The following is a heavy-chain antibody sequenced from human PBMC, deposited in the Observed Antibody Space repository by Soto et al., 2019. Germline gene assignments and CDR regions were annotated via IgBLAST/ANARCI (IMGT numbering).Heavy chain of an antibody. Sequence: WTWLRQHPGTGLEWIGYIYDSGSAFYNPSLKSRVTMSVDTSKNQFSLNLRSVTAADTAVFYCARGILRPNHYMDVWGKGTAVAVSS. CDR2: IYDSGSA. J-gene: IGHJ6*03. CDR3: ARGILRPNHYMDV. V-gene: IGHV4-31*02. D-gene: IGHD1-26*01.